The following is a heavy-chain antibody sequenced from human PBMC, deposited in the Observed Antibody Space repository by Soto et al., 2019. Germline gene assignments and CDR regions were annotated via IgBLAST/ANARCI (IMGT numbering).Heavy chain of an antibody. CDR2: ISGGNGNT. CDR1: GYTFTNSA. J-gene: IGHJ4*02. CDR3: ARDGVAAGNINFDY. V-gene: IGHV1-3*01. Sequence: QVHLVQSGAEVKKPGASVKVSCKASGYTFTNSAMHWVRQAPGQRLEWMGWISGGNGNTKYSPKLQDRVTITRDTSASTAYMELSSLRSEDTALYYCARDGVAAGNINFDYWGQGTLGTVSS. D-gene: IGHD6-25*01.